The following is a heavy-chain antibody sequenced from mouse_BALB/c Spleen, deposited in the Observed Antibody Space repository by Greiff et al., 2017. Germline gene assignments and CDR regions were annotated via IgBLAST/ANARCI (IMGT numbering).Heavy chain of an antibody. CDR1: GYSITSGYY. J-gene: IGHJ3*01. CDR3: AREGDPAWFAY. Sequence: VQLKESGPGLVKPSQSLSLTCSATGYSITSGYYWNWIRQFPGNKLEWMGYISYDGSNNYNPSLKNRISITRDTSKNQFFLKLNSVTTEDTATYYCAREGDPAWFAYWGQGTLVTVSA. CDR2: ISYDGSN. D-gene: IGHD2-13*01. V-gene: IGHV3-6*02.